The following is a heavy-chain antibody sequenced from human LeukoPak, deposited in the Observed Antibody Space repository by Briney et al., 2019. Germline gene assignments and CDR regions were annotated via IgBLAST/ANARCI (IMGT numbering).Heavy chain of an antibody. CDR2: ISSSSFTI. Sequence: GGSLRLSCAASGFTFSSDSMNWVRQAPGKGLEWVSYISSSSFTIHYAGSVKGRFTISRDNAKNSLYLQMNSLRAEDTAVYYCARDYGGSSPFDYWGQGTLVTVSS. D-gene: IGHD4-23*01. V-gene: IGHV3-48*04. CDR3: ARDYGGSSPFDY. J-gene: IGHJ4*02. CDR1: GFTFSSDS.